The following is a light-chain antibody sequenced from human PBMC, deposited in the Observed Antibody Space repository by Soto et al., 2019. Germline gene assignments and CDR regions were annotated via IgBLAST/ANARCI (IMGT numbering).Light chain of an antibody. J-gene: IGKJ2*01. V-gene: IGKV1-5*01. CDR3: QKYEDY. CDR1: QSINNW. CDR2: DAS. Sequence: DIQMTQSPSTLSASVGDRVTITCRASQSINNWLAWYQQKPGKAPKLLIYDASSLETGVPSRFSGSGSGTEFTLTIRSLQADDFATYYCQKYEDYFGQGTTLDIK.